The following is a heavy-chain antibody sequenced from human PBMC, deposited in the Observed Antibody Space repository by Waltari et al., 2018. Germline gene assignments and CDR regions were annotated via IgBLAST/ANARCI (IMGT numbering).Heavy chain of an antibody. J-gene: IGHJ3*02. Sequence: QVQLQESGPGLVKPSQTLSLTCTFSGGSISSGGYYWSWIRQHPGKGLEWIGYIYYSGSTYYNPSLKSLVTISVDTSKNQFSLKLSSVTAADTAVYYCARAKSYYDSSGYYPDAFDIWGQGTMVTVSS. CDR1: GGSISSGGYY. V-gene: IGHV4-31*01. CDR2: IYYSGST. D-gene: IGHD3-22*01. CDR3: ARAKSYYDSSGYYPDAFDI.